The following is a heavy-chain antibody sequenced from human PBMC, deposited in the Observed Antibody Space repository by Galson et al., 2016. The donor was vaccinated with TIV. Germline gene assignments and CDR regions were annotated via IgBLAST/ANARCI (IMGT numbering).Heavy chain of an antibody. CDR2: IDKDGNEK. Sequence: SLRLSCAASGFTFGNYWMSWVRQAPGKGLEWVANIDKDGNEKYYVDSVKGRFTISRDNAKNTLYLQMNSLRAEDMAIFYCARLLEWTHEAFDTWGQGTMGTVSA. CDR1: GFTFGNYW. V-gene: IGHV3-7*01. D-gene: IGHD3-3*01. CDR3: ARLLEWTHEAFDT. J-gene: IGHJ3*02.